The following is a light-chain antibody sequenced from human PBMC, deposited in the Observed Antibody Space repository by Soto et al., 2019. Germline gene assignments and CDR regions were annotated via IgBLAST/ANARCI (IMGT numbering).Light chain of an antibody. J-gene: IGLJ3*02. CDR2: EVA. Sequence: QSALTQPASVSGSPGQSITISCTGTSSDVGGYNYVSWYQHHPGKAPKLMIYEVADRPSGVSNRFSGSKSGNTASLTISGLQAEDEADYYXSSXXRXSTWXFGGGXKLTVL. CDR3: SSXXRXSTWX. V-gene: IGLV2-14*01. CDR1: SSDVGGYNY.